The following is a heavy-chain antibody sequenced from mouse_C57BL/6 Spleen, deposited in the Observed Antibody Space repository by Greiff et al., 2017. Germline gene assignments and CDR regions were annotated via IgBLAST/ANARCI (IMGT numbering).Heavy chain of an antibody. CDR3: ARAPYRNYAMDY. Sequence: QVQLQQSGPALVKPGASVKLSCKASGYTFTSYDINWVKQRPGQGLEWIGWIYPRDGSPKYHEKFKGNATLTVDTSSSTAYMELHSLTSEDSAVYFCARAPYRNYAMDYWGQGTSVAVSS. CDR1: GYTFTSYD. J-gene: IGHJ4*01. V-gene: IGHV1-85*01. CDR2: IYPRDGSP. D-gene: IGHD2-14*01.